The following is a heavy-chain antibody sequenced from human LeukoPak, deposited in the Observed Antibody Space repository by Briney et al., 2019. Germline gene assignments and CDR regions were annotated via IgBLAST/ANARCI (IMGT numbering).Heavy chain of an antibody. CDR1: GGTFSSYA. D-gene: IGHD3-10*01. CDR2: IIPIFGTA. J-gene: IGHJ3*01. V-gene: IGHV1-69*06. CDR3: AREGVPDAFDV. Sequence: SVKVSCKASGGTFSSYAISWVRQAPGHGLEWTGVIIPIFGTANYAQKFQGRVTITADKSTSTAYMELRSLRSEDTAVYYCAREGVPDAFDVWGQGTMVTVSS.